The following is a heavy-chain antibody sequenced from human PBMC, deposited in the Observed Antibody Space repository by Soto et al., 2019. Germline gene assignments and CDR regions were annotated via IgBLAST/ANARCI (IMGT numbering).Heavy chain of an antibody. CDR3: AKASAYYYDSSGYPREYYFDY. CDR1: GFTFSSYA. CDR2: ISGSGGST. D-gene: IGHD3-22*01. V-gene: IGHV3-23*01. Sequence: GGSLRLSCAASGFTFSSYAMSWVRQAPGKWLEWVSAISGSGGSTYYADSVKGRFTISRDNSKNTLYLQMNSLRAEDTAVYYCAKASAYYYDSSGYPREYYFDYWGQGTLVNVSS. J-gene: IGHJ4*02.